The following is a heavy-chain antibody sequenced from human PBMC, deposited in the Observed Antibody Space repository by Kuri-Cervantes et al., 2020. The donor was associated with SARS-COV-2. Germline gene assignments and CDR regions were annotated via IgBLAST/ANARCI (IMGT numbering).Heavy chain of an antibody. CDR1: GGSISTHY. V-gene: IGHV4-59*11. D-gene: IGHD3-22*01. Sequence: SETLSLTCTVSGGSISTHYWNWIRQHPGKGLEWIGYISHSGSTNCNPSLKSRVTISVDMPKDQFSLKVNSVTAADTAVYYCARGKAEVNMIVLVITSGAYYFDYWGQGSLVTVSS. CDR3: ARGKAEVNMIVLVITSGAYYFDY. J-gene: IGHJ4*02. CDR2: ISHSGST.